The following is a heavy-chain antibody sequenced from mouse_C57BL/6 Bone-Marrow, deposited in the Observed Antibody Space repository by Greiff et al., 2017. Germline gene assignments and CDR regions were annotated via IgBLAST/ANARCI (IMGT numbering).Heavy chain of an antibody. V-gene: IGHV1-69*01. CDR1: GYTFTSYW. CDR3: ATLFYFDY. D-gene: IGHD1-1*01. Sequence: QVQLQQPGAELVMPGASVKLSCKASGYTFTSYWMHWVKQRPGQGLEWIGEIDPSDSYTNYNQKFKGKSTLTVDKSSRPAYMQLSSLTSEDSAVYYCATLFYFDYWGQGTTLTVSS. CDR2: IDPSDSYT. J-gene: IGHJ2*01.